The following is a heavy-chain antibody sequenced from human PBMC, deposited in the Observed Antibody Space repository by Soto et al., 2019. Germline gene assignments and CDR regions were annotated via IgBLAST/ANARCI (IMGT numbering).Heavy chain of an antibody. CDR2: INHSGST. CDR3: ARDTVLLWFGESSTRWFDP. Sequence: SETLSRTCAVYGGSFSGYYWSGIRQPPGKGLEWIGEINHSGSTNYNPSLKSRVTISVDTSKNQFSLKLSSVTAADTAVYYCARDTVLLWFGESSTRWFDPWGQGTLVTVSS. D-gene: IGHD3-10*01. V-gene: IGHV4-34*01. CDR1: GGSFSGYY. J-gene: IGHJ5*02.